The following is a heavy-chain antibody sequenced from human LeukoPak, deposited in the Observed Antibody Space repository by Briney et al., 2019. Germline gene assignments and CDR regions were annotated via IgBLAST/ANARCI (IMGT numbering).Heavy chain of an antibody. CDR3: AHFRGGAFDF. CDR2: IYYSGST. Sequence: SETLSLTCTVSGGSISSSSFYWGWIRQPPGKGLEWIGSIYYSGSTYYNPSLKSRVTISVDTSKNEFSLRLSSVTAADTAVYYCAHFRGGAFDFWGQGTMVTVSS. V-gene: IGHV4-39*01. CDR1: GGSISSSSFY. J-gene: IGHJ3*01. D-gene: IGHD3-16*01.